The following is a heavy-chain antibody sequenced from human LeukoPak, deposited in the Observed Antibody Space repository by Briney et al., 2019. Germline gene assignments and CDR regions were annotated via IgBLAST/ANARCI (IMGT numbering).Heavy chain of an antibody. CDR2: IYPGDSDT. Sequence: GESLKISCKGSGYSFTSYWIGWVRQMPGNGLEWMGIIYPGDSDTRYSPSFQGQVTISADKSISTAYLQWSSLKASDTAMYYCARGPMGQTYYDILTGYPGLYNWFDPWGQGTLVTVSS. J-gene: IGHJ5*02. CDR3: ARGPMGQTYYDILTGYPGLYNWFDP. CDR1: GYSFTSYW. D-gene: IGHD3-9*01. V-gene: IGHV5-51*01.